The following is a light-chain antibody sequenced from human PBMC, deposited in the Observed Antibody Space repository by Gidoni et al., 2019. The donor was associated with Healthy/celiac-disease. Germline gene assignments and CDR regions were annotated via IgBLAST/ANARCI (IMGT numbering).Light chain of an antibody. CDR3: QQRSNWLWT. Sequence: IVLTQSPATLSLSPGERATLSCRASQSVSSYLAWYQQKPGQAPRLLIYEASNRATGIPARFSGRGSGTEFTLTISSLEPEDCAVYYCQQRSNWLWTFGQGTKVEIK. CDR1: QSVSSY. V-gene: IGKV3-11*01. J-gene: IGKJ1*01. CDR2: EAS.